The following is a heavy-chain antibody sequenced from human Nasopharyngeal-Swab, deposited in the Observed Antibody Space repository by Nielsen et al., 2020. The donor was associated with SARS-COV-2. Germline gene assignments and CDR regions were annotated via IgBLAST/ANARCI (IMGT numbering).Heavy chain of an antibody. D-gene: IGHD2-2*01. CDR2: ISGSGGST. J-gene: IGHJ4*02. CDR1: GFTFSSYA. CDR3: AKGTGGYQLLYFDY. V-gene: IGHV3-23*01. Sequence: GGSLRLSCAASGFTFSSYAVSWVRQAPGKGLEWVSAISGSGGSTYYADSVKGRFTISRDNSKNTLYLQMNSLRAEDTAVYYCAKGTGGYQLLYFDYWGQGTLVTVSS.